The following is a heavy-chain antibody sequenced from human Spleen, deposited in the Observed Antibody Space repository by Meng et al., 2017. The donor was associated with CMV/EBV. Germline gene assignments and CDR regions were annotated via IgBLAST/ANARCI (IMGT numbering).Heavy chain of an antibody. CDR3: ARDRAPSSSSTEFDY. Sequence: GESLKISCAASGFIFSSYWMSWVRQAPGKGLEWVSSISSSSSYIYYADSVKGRFTISRDNAKNSLYLQMNSLRAEDTAVYYCARDRAPSSSSTEFDYWGQGTLVTVSS. D-gene: IGHD6-13*01. V-gene: IGHV3-21*01. J-gene: IGHJ4*02. CDR1: GFIFSSYW. CDR2: ISSSSSYI.